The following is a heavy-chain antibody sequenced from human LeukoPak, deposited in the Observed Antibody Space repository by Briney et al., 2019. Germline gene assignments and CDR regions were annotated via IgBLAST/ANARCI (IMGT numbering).Heavy chain of an antibody. D-gene: IGHD6-19*01. CDR3: ARDKSSGWFNHYYYMDV. CDR1: GYSISSGYY. V-gene: IGHV4-38-2*02. Sequence: PSETLSLTCAVSGYSISSGYYWGWIRQPPGKGLEWIGSIYHSGSTYYNPSLKSRVTISVDTSKNQFSLKLSSVTAADTAVYYCARDKSSGWFNHYYYMDVWGKGTTVTASS. J-gene: IGHJ6*03. CDR2: IYHSGST.